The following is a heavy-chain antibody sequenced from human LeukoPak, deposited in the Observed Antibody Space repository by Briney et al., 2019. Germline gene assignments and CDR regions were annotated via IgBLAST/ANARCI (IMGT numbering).Heavy chain of an antibody. Sequence: SVKVSCKASGGTFSSYAISWVRQAPGQGLEWMGGIIPIFGTTNYAQKFQGRVTITTDESTSTAYMELSSLRSEDTAAYYCARGEVDTTMITATPLNYWGQGTPVTVSS. D-gene: IGHD5-18*01. CDR2: IIPIFGTT. V-gene: IGHV1-69*05. J-gene: IGHJ4*02. CDR3: ARGEVDTTMITATPLNY. CDR1: GGTFSSYA.